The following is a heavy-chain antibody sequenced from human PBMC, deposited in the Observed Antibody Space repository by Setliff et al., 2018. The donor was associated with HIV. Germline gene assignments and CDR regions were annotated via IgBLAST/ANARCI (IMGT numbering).Heavy chain of an antibody. CDR2: ISAYNGNT. CDR3: AKSAFGGVSPFDY. CDR1: GYTFSSYG. D-gene: IGHD3-16*01. J-gene: IGHJ4*02. V-gene: IGHV1-18*01. Sequence: ASVKVSCKASGYTFSSYGISWVRQAPGQGVEWMGWISAYNGNTNYAQKLQGRVTMTTDKSTSTAYKELRSLRSDDTAVYYCAKSAFGGVSPFDYWGQGTLVTVSS.